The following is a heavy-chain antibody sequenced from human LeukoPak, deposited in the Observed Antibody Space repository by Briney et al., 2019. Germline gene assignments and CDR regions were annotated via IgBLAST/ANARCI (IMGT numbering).Heavy chain of an antibody. Sequence: SETLSLTCTVSGGSISSYYWSWIRQPPGKGLEWIGYIYYSGSTNYNPSLKSRVTISVDTSKNQFSLKLSSVTAADTAVYYCARHPVPWDILTDYWGQGTLVTVSS. CDR3: ARHPVPWDILTDY. V-gene: IGHV4-59*08. CDR2: IYYSGST. D-gene: IGHD3-9*01. CDR1: GGSISSYY. J-gene: IGHJ4*02.